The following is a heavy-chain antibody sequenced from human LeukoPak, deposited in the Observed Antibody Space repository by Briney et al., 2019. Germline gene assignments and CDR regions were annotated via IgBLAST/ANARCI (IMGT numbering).Heavy chain of an antibody. V-gene: IGHV4-34*01. Sequence: SETLSLTCAVYGGSFSGYYWSWIRQPPGKGLEWIGEINHSGSTNYNPSLKSRGTISVDTSKNQFSLKLSSVTAADTAVYYCARVAGDYDYVWGSYRFFDYWGQGTLVTVSS. CDR2: INHSGST. J-gene: IGHJ4*02. CDR3: ARVAGDYDYVWGSYRFFDY. D-gene: IGHD3-16*02. CDR1: GGSFSGYY.